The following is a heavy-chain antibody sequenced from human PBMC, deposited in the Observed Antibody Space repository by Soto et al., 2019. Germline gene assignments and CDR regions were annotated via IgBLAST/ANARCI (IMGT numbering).Heavy chain of an antibody. Sequence: SETLSLTCTVSGGSISSSSYYWGWIRQPPGKGLEWIGSIYYSGSTYYNPSLKSRVTIPIDTSKNQFSLKLSSVTAADTAVYYCARHPGSDYYYYYGMDVWGQGTTVTVSS. CDR3: ARHPGSDYYYYYGMDV. CDR1: GGSISSSSYY. V-gene: IGHV4-39*01. J-gene: IGHJ6*02. CDR2: IYYSGST.